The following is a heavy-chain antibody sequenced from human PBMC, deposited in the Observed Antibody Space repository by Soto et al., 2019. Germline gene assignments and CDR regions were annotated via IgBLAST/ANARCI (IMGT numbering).Heavy chain of an antibody. Sequence: PGGSLRLSCAGSGFTFSRFAMSWVRQVPGKGLEWVSAISGSGQTTYYADSVKGRFTVSRDNSNNTLYLQMNSLRAEDTAVYYCATYITPDAFDIWGQGTMVTVSS. CDR3: ATYITPDAFDI. CDR2: ISGSGQTT. CDR1: GFTFSRFA. J-gene: IGHJ3*02. D-gene: IGHD3-10*01. V-gene: IGHV3-23*01.